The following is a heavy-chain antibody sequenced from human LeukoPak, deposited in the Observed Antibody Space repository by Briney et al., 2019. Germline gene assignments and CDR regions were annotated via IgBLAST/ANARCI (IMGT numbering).Heavy chain of an antibody. V-gene: IGHV3-7*05. Sequence: PGGSLRLSCATSGFTFTNSWMSWVRQAPGKGLEWVASIKKDGSDKYFVDSVKGRFTISRDNAKKSLFLQMNNLRAEDTAVYYCAGSRYWGQGTLVTVSS. D-gene: IGHD6-6*01. J-gene: IGHJ4*02. CDR1: GFTFTNSW. CDR3: AGSRY. CDR2: IKKDGSDK.